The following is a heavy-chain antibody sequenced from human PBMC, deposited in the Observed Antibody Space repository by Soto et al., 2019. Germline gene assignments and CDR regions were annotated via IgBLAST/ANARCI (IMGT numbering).Heavy chain of an antibody. CDR1: GFTCSSYD. V-gene: IGHV3-23*01. J-gene: IGHJ3*02. CDR3: AKATATGGGAFDI. Sequence: VGYLRLSCAASGFTCSSYDMSWFRQAPGKGLEWVSTILVGGSTHYPDSVKGRFTISRDNSKNTAFLQMNSLTAGDTAVYYCAKATATGGGAFDICGQGTVVTVSS. CDR2: ILVGGST. D-gene: IGHD2-8*02.